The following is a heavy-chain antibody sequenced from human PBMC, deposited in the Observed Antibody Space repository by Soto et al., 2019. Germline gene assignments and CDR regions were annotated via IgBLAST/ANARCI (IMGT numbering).Heavy chain of an antibody. V-gene: IGHV1-69*13. Sequence: SVKVSSKASGITFSSYSISGVRQAPGQGLEWMGGIIPIFGTENYAQKFQGRVTITADESTSTAYTELSSLRSEDTAVYYCARENILTGYYRLDYWGQGTLVTVSS. D-gene: IGHD3-9*01. CDR1: GITFSSYS. CDR2: IIPIFGTE. J-gene: IGHJ4*02. CDR3: ARENILTGYYRLDY.